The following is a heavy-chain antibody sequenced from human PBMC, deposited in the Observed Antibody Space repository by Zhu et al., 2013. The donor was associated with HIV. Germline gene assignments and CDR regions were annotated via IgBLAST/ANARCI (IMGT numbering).Heavy chain of an antibody. Sequence: QVQLVQSGAELKKPGASVKVSCKTSGFTFTGSHIHWIRQTTRQGLQWMGWINPSTGDTLCAQIFQATINMTRDTSITTVYLDLSTLTSDDTAFYYCARDLNMGYSQGLFDSWGQGSLVTVSS. CDR1: GFTFTGSH. CDR2: INPSTGDT. J-gene: IGHJ4*02. CDR3: ARDLNMGYSQGLFDS. V-gene: IGHV1-2*02. D-gene: IGHD5-18*01.